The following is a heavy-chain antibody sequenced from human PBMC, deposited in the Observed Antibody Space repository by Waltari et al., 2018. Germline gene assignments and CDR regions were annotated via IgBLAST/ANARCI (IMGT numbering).Heavy chain of an antibody. CDR2: SHRSGRT. V-gene: IGHV4-4*02. J-gene: IGHJ4*02. CDR3: ARDRGRGLYLES. D-gene: IGHD2-15*01. Sequence: QLQLQESGPGLVKPSGTLSLTCTVSGESVSSTNWWSWVRQPPEKGLEWIGQSHRSGRTNYNPSLESRVTISIDTANNQFSLKVTSTTAADTAVYYCARDRGRGLYLESWGQGTLVTVSP. CDR1: GESVSSTNW.